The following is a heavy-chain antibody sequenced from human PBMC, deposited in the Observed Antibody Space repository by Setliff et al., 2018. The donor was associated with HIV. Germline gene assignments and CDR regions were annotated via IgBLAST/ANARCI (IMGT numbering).Heavy chain of an antibody. Sequence: NPSETLSLTCAVSGYSISSSGYYWGWIRQPPGKGLEWIGSIYHSGSTYYNPSLKSRVTISVDTSKNQFSLKLSSVTAADTAVYFCARRAESTTTWFSSWYSYDMDVWGQGTTVTVSS. V-gene: IGHV4-38-2*01. J-gene: IGHJ6*02. D-gene: IGHD2-15*01. CDR1: GYSISSSGYY. CDR3: ARRAESTTTWFSSWYSYDMDV. CDR2: IYHSGST.